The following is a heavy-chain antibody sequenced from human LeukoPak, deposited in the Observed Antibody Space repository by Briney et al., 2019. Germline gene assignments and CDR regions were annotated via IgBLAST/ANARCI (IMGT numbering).Heavy chain of an antibody. Sequence: GGSLRLSCAVSGFTVSGNYTSWVRQAPGKGLEWVSLIYSGGTTYYADSVKGRFTISRDNAKNSLYLQMNSLRAEDTAVYYCAREGVDYYDSSGRPGDYWGQGTLVTVSS. D-gene: IGHD3-22*01. CDR3: AREGVDYYDSSGRPGDY. V-gene: IGHV3-53*01. CDR1: GFTVSGNY. CDR2: IYSGGTT. J-gene: IGHJ4*02.